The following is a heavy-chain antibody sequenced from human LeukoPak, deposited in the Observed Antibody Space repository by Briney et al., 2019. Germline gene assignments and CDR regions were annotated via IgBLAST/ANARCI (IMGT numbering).Heavy chain of an antibody. D-gene: IGHD3-22*01. J-gene: IGHJ3*02. CDR1: GGSISSSSYY. CDR3: ARDRTYYYDSRAAAFDI. Sequence: SGTLSLTCTVSGGSISSSSYYWGWIRQPPGKGLEWIGSIYYSGSTYYNPSLKSRVTISVDTSKNQFSLKLSSVTAADTAVYYCARDRTYYYDSRAAAFDIWGQGTMVTVSS. V-gene: IGHV4-39*07. CDR2: IYYSGST.